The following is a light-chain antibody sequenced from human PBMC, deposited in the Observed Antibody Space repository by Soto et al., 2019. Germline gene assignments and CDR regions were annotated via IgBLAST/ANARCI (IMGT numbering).Light chain of an antibody. Sequence: QPVLTQPPSVSGAPGQRVTISCTGSSSNIGAGYDIHWYQQLPGTAPKLLIYDNSNRPSGVPDRFSGSKSGTSASLAITGLQADDEADYYCQSYDSSLSGWVFGGGTKLTVL. CDR3: QSYDSSLSGWV. CDR2: DNS. J-gene: IGLJ3*02. V-gene: IGLV1-40*01. CDR1: SSNIGAGYD.